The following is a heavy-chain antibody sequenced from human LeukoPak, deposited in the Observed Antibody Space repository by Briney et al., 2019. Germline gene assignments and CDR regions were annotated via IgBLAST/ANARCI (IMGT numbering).Heavy chain of an antibody. CDR3: ARERPAYCSSTSCKTKYYFDY. CDR2: ISPYNGNT. Sequence: AASVKVSCKASGYTFTSYGISWVRQAPGQGLEWMGWISPYNGNTNYAQKLQGRVTMTTDTSTSTAYMELRSLRSDDTAVYYCARERPAYCSSTSCKTKYYFDYWGQGTLVTVSS. D-gene: IGHD2-2*01. J-gene: IGHJ4*02. V-gene: IGHV1-18*01. CDR1: GYTFTSYG.